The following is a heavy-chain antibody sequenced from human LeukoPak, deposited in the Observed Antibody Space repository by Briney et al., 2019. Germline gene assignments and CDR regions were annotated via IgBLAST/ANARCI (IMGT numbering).Heavy chain of an antibody. D-gene: IGHD5-18*01. Sequence: ASVKVSCKASGYTFTSNYIHWVRQAPGQGLEWMGWINPNSGGTNYAQKFQGWVTMTRDTSISTAYMELSRLRSDDTAVYYCARAGRGYSYGFLNYWGQGTLVTVSS. J-gene: IGHJ4*02. V-gene: IGHV1-2*04. CDR3: ARAGRGYSYGFLNY. CDR1: GYTFTSNY. CDR2: INPNSGGT.